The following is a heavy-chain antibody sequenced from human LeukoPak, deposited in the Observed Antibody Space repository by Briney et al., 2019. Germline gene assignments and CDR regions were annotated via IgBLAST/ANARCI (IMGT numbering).Heavy chain of an antibody. CDR3: ARFGTRDNCCHPGIDT. Sequence: PSETLSLTCTVSGGSISSYYWSWIRQPAGKGLEWIGRIYTSGSTNYNPSLKSRVTMSVDTSKNQFSLKLSSVTAADTAVYYCARFGTRDNCCHPGIDTWGQGAPVTVSS. J-gene: IGHJ5*02. D-gene: IGHD1-1*01. CDR1: GGSISSYY. CDR2: IYTSGST. V-gene: IGHV4-4*07.